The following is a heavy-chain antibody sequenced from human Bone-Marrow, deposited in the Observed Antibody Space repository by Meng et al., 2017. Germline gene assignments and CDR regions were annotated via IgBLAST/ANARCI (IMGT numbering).Heavy chain of an antibody. J-gene: IGHJ4*01. CDR1: GFTFSSYA. Sequence: GGSLRLSCAASGFTFSSYAMHWVRQAPGKGLEWVAVISYDGSNKYYADSVKGRFTISRDNSKNTLYLQMNSLRAEDTAVYYCAKEIRPNDYWGQGTLVTVS. V-gene: IGHV3-30*04. CDR3: AKEIRPNDY. CDR2: ISYDGSNK.